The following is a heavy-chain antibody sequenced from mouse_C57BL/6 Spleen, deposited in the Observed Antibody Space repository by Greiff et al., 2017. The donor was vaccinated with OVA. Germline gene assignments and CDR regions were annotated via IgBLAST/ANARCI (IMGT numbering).Heavy chain of an antibody. CDR3: ARPYGSSYGPFDY. CDR2: INPNNGGT. V-gene: IGHV1-26*01. D-gene: IGHD1-1*01. CDR1: GYTFTDYY. Sequence: EVQLQQSGPELVKPGASVKLSCKASGYTFTDYYMNWVKQSHGKSLEWIGDINPNNGGTSYNQKFKGKATLTVDKSSSTAYMELRSLTSEDSAVYYCARPYGSSYGPFDYWGQGTTLTVSS. J-gene: IGHJ2*01.